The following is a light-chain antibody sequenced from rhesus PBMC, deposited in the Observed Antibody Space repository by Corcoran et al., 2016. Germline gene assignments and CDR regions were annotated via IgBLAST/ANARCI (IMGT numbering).Light chain of an antibody. J-gene: IGLJ1*01. Sequence: QAVVTQEPSMTVSPGWTVTLTFGYSTGPVTRFHYPSWFQQKPGQVPRGLISNTTSKHSWTPARFSGSLDGGNAALTLSDVPPEDVSDYYCCLFYSGVYIFGGGTRLTVL. CDR1: TGPVTRFHY. CDR3: CLFYSGVYI. CDR2: NTT. V-gene: IGLV7-76*01.